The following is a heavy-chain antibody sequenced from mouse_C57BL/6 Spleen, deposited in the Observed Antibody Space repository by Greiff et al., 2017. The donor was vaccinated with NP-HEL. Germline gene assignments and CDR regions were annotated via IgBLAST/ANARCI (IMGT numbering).Heavy chain of an antibody. CDR3: ARSYGSSYGWYFDV. CDR2: ISSGSSTI. V-gene: IGHV5-17*01. CDR1: GFTFSDYG. D-gene: IGHD1-1*01. J-gene: IGHJ1*03. Sequence: EVKVVESGGGLVKPGGSLKLSCAASGFTFSDYGMHWVRQAPEKGLEWVAYISSGSSTIYYADTVKGRFTISRDNAKNTLFLQMTSLRSEDTAMYYCARSYGSSYGWYFDVWGTGTTVTVSS.